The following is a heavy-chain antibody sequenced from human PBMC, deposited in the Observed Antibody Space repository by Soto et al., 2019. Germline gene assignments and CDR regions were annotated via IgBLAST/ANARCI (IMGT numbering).Heavy chain of an antibody. CDR3: ITDPYYAFWSGYHFDY. V-gene: IGHV3-15*01. D-gene: IGHD3-3*01. Sequence: EAHLVQSGGGLVKPGGSLRLSCAASGFSFSKAWMSWVRLTPGKGLEWVGRIKNKTDGGITDYPAPVRGRFTVSRDDSIDTLYLQMNSLKTEDTPVYYCITDPYYAFWSGYHFDYSGQGTLVTLSS. CDR2: IKNKTDGGIT. CDR1: GFSFSKAW. J-gene: IGHJ4*02.